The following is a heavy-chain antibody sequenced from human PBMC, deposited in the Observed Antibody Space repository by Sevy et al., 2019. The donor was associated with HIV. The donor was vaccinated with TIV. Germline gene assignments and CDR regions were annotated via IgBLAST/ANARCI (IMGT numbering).Heavy chain of an antibody. CDR3: ARDLEFYDHGDYGPAFMPDF. CDR1: GFTFSSFG. D-gene: IGHD4-17*01. J-gene: IGHJ4*01. V-gene: IGHV3-33*01. Sequence: GGSLRLSCAASGFTFSSFGMHWVRQAPGKGLEWLAVIWFDGSNTYYADSVRGRFTISRDIAKNTLHLQMSSLGAEDTAVYYCARDLEFYDHGDYGPAFMPDFWGHGTLVTVSS. CDR2: IWFDGSNT.